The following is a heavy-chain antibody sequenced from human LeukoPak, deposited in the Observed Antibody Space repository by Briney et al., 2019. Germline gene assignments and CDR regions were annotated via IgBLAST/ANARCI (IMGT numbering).Heavy chain of an antibody. CDR2: IRYDGSNK. Sequence: GGSLRLSCAASGLTLSSYGMHWVRQAPGKGLEWVAFIRYDGSNKYYADSVKGRFTISRDNSKNTLYLQMNSLRAEDTAVYYCAHMAAAGSSTTFDYWGQGTLVTVSS. CDR3: AHMAAAGSSTTFDY. J-gene: IGHJ4*02. CDR1: GLTLSSYG. V-gene: IGHV3-30*02. D-gene: IGHD6-13*01.